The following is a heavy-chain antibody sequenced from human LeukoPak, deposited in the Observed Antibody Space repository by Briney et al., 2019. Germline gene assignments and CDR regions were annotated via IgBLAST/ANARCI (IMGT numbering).Heavy chain of an antibody. D-gene: IGHD4-17*01. CDR1: GFTVSSNY. V-gene: IGHV3-66*01. Sequence: GGFLRLSCAASGFTVSSNYMTWVRQAPGKGLEWVSVIYSGGSTYYADSVKGRFIISRDNSKNTLYLQMNSLRAEDTAVYYCARGGGDRNPFDYWGQGTLVTVSS. CDR2: IYSGGST. J-gene: IGHJ4*02. CDR3: ARGGGDRNPFDY.